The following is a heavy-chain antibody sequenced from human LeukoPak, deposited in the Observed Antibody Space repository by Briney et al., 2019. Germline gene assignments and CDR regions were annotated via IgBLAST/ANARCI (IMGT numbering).Heavy chain of an antibody. CDR1: SDSFSGYF. CDR2: INYSGST. V-gene: IGHV4-34*01. J-gene: IGHJ1*01. Sequence: SETLSLTCAIYSDSFSGYFWSWVRQPPGKGLEWVGEINYSGSTYYNPSLKSRVTISVDTSKNQFSLKLRSVTAADTAVYYCARVVQSTDSSGFYLPEYFQHWGQGTLVTVSS. D-gene: IGHD3-22*01. CDR3: ARVVQSTDSSGFYLPEYFQH.